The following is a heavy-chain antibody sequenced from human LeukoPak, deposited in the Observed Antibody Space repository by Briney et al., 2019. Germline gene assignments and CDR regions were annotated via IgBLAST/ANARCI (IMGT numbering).Heavy chain of an antibody. CDR3: AREIDSSSWITQFDY. D-gene: IGHD6-13*01. Sequence: PSETLSLTCTVSGGSISSYYWSWIRQPAGKGLEWIGRIYTSGSTNYNPSLKSRVTMSVDTSKNQFSLKLSSVTAADTAVYYCAREIDSSSWITQFDYWGQGTLVTVSS. CDR1: GGSISSYY. CDR2: IYTSGST. J-gene: IGHJ4*02. V-gene: IGHV4-4*07.